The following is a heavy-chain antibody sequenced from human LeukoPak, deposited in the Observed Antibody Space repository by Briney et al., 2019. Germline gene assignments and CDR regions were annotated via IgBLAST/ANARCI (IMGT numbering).Heavy chain of an antibody. D-gene: IGHD2-21*01. CDR2: IKEDGGEI. CDR3: ETYSAFYI. V-gene: IGHV3-7*02. Sequence: PGRSLRLSCAASGFTFSIYWMSWVRQAPGKGLEWVASIKEDGGEIHYVDSVKGRFTISRDNAKNSLYLQMNSLRAEDTAVYYCETYSAFYIWGHGTMVTVSS. CDR1: GFTFSIYW. J-gene: IGHJ3*02.